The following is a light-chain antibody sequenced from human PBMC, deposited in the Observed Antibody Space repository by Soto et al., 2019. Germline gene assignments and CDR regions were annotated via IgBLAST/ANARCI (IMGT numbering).Light chain of an antibody. V-gene: IGKV3-15*01. CDR1: QSVSHN. CDR2: GAS. CDR3: QQSNNWPYT. J-gene: IGKJ2*01. Sequence: EIVMTQSPATLSVSPGERATLSCRASQSVSHNLAWYQQKPGQAPRLLFYGASTRATGIPARFSGSGSGTDFTLTMSSLQSEDFAVYYCQQSNNWPYTFGQATKLEIK.